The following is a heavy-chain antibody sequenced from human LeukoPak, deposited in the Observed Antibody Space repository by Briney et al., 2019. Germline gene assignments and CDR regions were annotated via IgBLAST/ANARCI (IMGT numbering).Heavy chain of an antibody. J-gene: IGHJ4*02. Sequence: GASVKVSCKASGGTFSSYAISWVRQAPGQGLEWMGWMNPNSGNTGYAQKFQGRVTMTRNTSISTAYMELSSLRSEDTAVYYCARGDYYDSSGFRMGYWGQGTLVTVSS. CDR3: ARGDYYDSSGFRMGY. D-gene: IGHD3-22*01. V-gene: IGHV1-8*02. CDR1: GGTFSSYA. CDR2: MNPNSGNT.